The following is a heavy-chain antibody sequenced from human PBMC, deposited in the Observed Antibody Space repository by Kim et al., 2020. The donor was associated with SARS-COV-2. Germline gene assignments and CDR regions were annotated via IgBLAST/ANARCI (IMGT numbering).Heavy chain of an antibody. D-gene: IGHD6-13*01. V-gene: IGHV4-39*01. Sequence: PSRKSRVTISVDTSKNQFSLKLSSVTAADTAVYYCARLYSSSRAGRWFDPWGQGTLVTVSS. J-gene: IGHJ5*02. CDR3: ARLYSSSRAGRWFDP.